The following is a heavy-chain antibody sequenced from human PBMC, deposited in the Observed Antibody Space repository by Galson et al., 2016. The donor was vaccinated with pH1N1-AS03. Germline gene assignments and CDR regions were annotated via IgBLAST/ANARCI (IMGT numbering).Heavy chain of an antibody. CDR1: GFTFSSHS. Sequence: SLRLSCAGSGFTFSSHSMNWVRQAPGKGLEWVSSISGNSGFINYADSVRGHFTISRDNAKNSLYLQVSSLRAEDTAVYFCARGVDSGGRQVLFDPCGQGTLVTVSS. D-gene: IGHD3-22*01. CDR3: ARGVDSGGRQVLFDP. CDR2: ISGNSGFI. V-gene: IGHV3-21*01. J-gene: IGHJ5*02.